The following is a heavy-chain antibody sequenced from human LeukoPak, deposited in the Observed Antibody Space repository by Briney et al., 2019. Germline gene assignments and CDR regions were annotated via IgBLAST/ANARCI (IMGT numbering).Heavy chain of an antibody. Sequence: ASVKVSCKASGGTFSSYAISWVRQAPGQGLEWMGRIIPILGIANYAQKFQGRVTITADKSTSTAYMELSSLRSEDTAVYYCARDVYYGSSPYGMDVWGQGTTVTVSS. V-gene: IGHV1-69*04. CDR3: ARDVYYGSSPYGMDV. J-gene: IGHJ6*02. CDR1: GGTFSSYA. CDR2: IIPILGIA. D-gene: IGHD3-10*01.